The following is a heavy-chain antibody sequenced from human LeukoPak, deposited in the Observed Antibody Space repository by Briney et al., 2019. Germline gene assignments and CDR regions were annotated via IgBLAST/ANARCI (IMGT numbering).Heavy chain of an antibody. V-gene: IGHV3-7*01. CDR2: IKQDGSEK. D-gene: IGHD1-26*01. Sequence: GGSLRLSCAASGVTFSSYSMNWVRQAPGKGLEWVANIKQDGSEKYYVDSVKGRFTISRDNAKNSLYLQMNSLRAEDTAVYYCARAKVNVESYYPLDYWGQGTLLTVSS. CDR1: GVTFSSYS. J-gene: IGHJ4*02. CDR3: ARAKVNVESYYPLDY.